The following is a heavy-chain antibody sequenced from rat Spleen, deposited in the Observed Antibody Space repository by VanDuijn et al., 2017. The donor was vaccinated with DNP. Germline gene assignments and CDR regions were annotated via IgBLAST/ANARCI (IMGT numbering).Heavy chain of an antibody. V-gene: IGHV2-30*01. J-gene: IGHJ2*01. CDR3: ARDRGDGTYYSPFGF. CDR1: GFSLSSYN. D-gene: IGHD1-12*02. CDR2: IWTGGST. Sequence: QVQLKESGPGLVQPSQTLSLTCTVSGFSLSSYNVHWVRQPTGKGLEWMGVIWTGGSTDYISALKSRLSISRDTSKSQVFLKMNSLQTEDIATYYCARDRGDGTYYSPFGFWGQGVMVTVSS.